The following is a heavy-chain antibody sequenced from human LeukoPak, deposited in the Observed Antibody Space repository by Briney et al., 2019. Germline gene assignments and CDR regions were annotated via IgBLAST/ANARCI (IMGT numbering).Heavy chain of an antibody. V-gene: IGHV4-34*01. J-gene: IGHJ4*02. D-gene: IGHD2-15*01. CDR1: GGSFSGYY. Sequence: PSETLSLTCAVYGGSFSGYYWSWIRQPPGKGLEWIGEINHSGSTNYNPPLKSRVTISVDTSKNQFSLKLSSVTAADTAVYYCARGLYCSGGSCYSEGLAYFDYWGQGTLVTVSS. CDR2: INHSGST. CDR3: ARGLYCSGGSCYSEGLAYFDY.